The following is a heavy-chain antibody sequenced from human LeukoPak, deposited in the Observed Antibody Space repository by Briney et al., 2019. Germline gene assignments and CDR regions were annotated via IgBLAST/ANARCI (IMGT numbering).Heavy chain of an antibody. V-gene: IGHV3-7*01. CDR1: GFTFSTYW. CDR3: ARGTYYGFWSGYYAY. Sequence: GGSLRLSCAPSGFTFSTYWMSWVRQAPGEGREWVANIRQDGSETYYEDSLKGRFTISRDNAKNSLYLQMDSLRAEDTAVYYCARGTYYGFWSGYYAYWGQGTLVAVSS. J-gene: IGHJ4*02. D-gene: IGHD3-3*01. CDR2: IRQDGSET.